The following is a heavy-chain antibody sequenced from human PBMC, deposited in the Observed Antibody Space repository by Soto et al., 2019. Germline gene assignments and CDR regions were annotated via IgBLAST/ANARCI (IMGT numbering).Heavy chain of an antibody. V-gene: IGHV1-69*13. CDR3: ASIAARPDYYYGMDV. J-gene: IGHJ6*02. CDR2: IIPIFGTA. Sequence: ASVKVSCKASGGTFSSYAISWVRQAPGQGLEWMGGIIPIFGTANYAQKFQGRVTITADESTSTAYMELSSLRSEDTAVYYCASIAARPDYYYGMDVWGQGTTVTVSS. CDR1: GGTFSSYA. D-gene: IGHD6-6*01.